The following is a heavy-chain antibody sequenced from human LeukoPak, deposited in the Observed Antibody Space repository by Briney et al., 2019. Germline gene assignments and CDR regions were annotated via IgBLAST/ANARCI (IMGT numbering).Heavy chain of an antibody. J-gene: IGHJ4*02. Sequence: GGSLRLSCAASGFTFSSYSMNWVRQAPGEGLEWVSSISSSSSYIYYADSVKGRFTISRDNAKNSLYLQMNSLRAEDTAVYYCARDDAFGGYCSGGSCYSWDYWGQGTLVTVSS. V-gene: IGHV3-21*01. CDR3: ARDDAFGGYCSGGSCYSWDY. CDR2: ISSSSSYI. CDR1: GFTFSSYS. D-gene: IGHD2-15*01.